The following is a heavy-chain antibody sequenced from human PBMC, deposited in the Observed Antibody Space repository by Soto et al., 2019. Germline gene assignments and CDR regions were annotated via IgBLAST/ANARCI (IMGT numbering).Heavy chain of an antibody. CDR1: GGSISSDNYF. V-gene: IGHV4-31*03. CDR2: IDYIGRA. CDR3: AREVKSAAASDALDI. J-gene: IGHJ3*02. Sequence: PSETLSLTCTVSGGSISSDNYFWSWIRQHPGKGLEWIGYIDYIGRAYYNPSLKSRVTTSVDTSKNQFSLRLSSVTVADTATYYSAREVKSAAASDALDIWGQGTVVTVSS. D-gene: IGHD2-2*01.